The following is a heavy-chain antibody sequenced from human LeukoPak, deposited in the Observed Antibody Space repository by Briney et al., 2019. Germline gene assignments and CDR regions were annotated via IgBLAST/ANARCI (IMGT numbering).Heavy chain of an antibody. V-gene: IGHV3-30-3*01. CDR2: ISYDGNNK. CDR3: AREYGPRLWFGEDDAFDI. CDR1: GFTFSTFA. D-gene: IGHD3-10*01. J-gene: IGHJ3*02. Sequence: PGGSLRPSCAASGFTFSTFAIHWIRQAPGKGLEWVAVISYDGNNKYYADSVKGRFTISRDNSKNTLYLQMNSLRAEDTAVYYCAREYGPRLWFGEDDAFDIWGQGTMVTVSS.